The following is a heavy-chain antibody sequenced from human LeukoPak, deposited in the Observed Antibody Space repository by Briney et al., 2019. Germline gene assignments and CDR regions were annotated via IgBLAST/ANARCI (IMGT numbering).Heavy chain of an antibody. J-gene: IGHJ4*02. CDR3: ARGVYSIDY. CDR1: GFTFSSHW. Sequence: QAGGSLKLSCAASGFTFSSHWMNWVRQAPGKGLEWVANIREDGTEIYYMDSVTGRFTISRDNAKNSLYLQMNRLRAEDTAVYYCARGVYSIDYCGQGTLVTVSS. V-gene: IGHV3-7*01. CDR2: IREDGTEI. D-gene: IGHD2-15*01.